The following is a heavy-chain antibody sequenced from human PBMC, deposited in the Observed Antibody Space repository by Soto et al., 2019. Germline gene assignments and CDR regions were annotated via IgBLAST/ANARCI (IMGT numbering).Heavy chain of an antibody. CDR1: GFKFRNFA. D-gene: IGHD4-17*01. V-gene: IGHV3-23*01. J-gene: IGHJ2*01. CDR2: MSERSGPP. Sequence: PGGSRRLSWAASGFKFRNFAMSWVRQAPGKGLEWVSGMSERSGPPLYADSVKGRFTISRDNSKSTLYLEMNNLRPEDTAVYYCAKDQDNTDYYWIFDLWGRGTPVTVSS. CDR3: AKDQDNTDYYWIFDL.